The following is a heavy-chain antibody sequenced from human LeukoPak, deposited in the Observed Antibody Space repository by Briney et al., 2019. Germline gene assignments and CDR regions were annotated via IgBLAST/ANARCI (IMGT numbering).Heavy chain of an antibody. Sequence: PGGSLRLSCAASGFIFADYVMIWVRQAPGKGLEWVSRIGWDGSSTAYADSLKGRFTISRDNSKNTLYLQMNSLRAEDTAVYYCARDQFGIAAAGITDYWGQGTLVTVSS. CDR3: ARDQFGIAAAGITDY. V-gene: IGHV3-20*04. CDR2: IGWDGSST. J-gene: IGHJ4*02. D-gene: IGHD6-13*01. CDR1: GFIFADYV.